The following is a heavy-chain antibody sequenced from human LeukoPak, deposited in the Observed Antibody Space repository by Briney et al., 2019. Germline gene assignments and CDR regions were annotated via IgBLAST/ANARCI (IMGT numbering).Heavy chain of an antibody. CDR3: TRSLPAAMFSLDY. CDR1: GDSISGYY. Sequence: KPSETLSLTCTVSGDSISGYYWSWIRQPPGKRLEWIGYIYYSGSTTYNPSLKTRVTISVDTSKNQFSLKLTSVTAADTAVYYCTRSLPAAMFSLDYWGQGTLVTVSS. V-gene: IGHV4-59*01. J-gene: IGHJ4*02. D-gene: IGHD2-2*01. CDR2: IYYSGST.